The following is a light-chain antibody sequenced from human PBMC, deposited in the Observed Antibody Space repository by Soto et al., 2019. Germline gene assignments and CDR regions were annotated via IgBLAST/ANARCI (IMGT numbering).Light chain of an antibody. J-gene: IGLJ2*01. Sequence: QSALTQPASVSGSPGQSITISCTGTSSDVGGSNYVSWYKQHPGKAPKLMIYDVNDRPSGISKRFSGSKSGNTASLTSSGLQAEDEADYDCSSYRSGSTLVFGGGTQLTVL. CDR3: SSYRSGSTLV. CDR2: DVN. CDR1: SSDVGGSNY. V-gene: IGLV2-14*01.